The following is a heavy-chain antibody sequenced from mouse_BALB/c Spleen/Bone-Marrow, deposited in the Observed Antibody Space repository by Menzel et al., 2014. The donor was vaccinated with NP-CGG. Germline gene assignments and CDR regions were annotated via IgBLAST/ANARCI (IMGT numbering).Heavy chain of an antibody. D-gene: IGHD2-4*01. CDR2: ISSGGSYT. V-gene: IGHV5-6*01. CDR3: ARQTYYDYDGYFDY. J-gene: IGHJ2*01. CDR1: GFTFXSYG. Sequence: EVQLVESGGDLVKPGGSLKLSCAASGFTFXSYGMSWVRQTPDKRLEWVATISSGGSYTYYPDSVKGRFTISRDNAKNTLYPQMSSLKSEDTAMYYCARQTYYDYDGYFDYWGQGTTLTVSS.